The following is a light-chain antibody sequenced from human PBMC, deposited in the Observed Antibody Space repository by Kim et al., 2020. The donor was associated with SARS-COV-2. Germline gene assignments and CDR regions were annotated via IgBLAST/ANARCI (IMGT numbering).Light chain of an antibody. CDR2: RNN. Sequence: RQTATITCTGNSNNVGYEGAAWLQHHQGHPPKLLLYRNNDRPSGISERLSASRSGNTASLTITGLQPEDEADYYCSAWDRSLKGWVFGGGTKLTVL. CDR1: SNNVGYEG. V-gene: IGLV10-54*01. CDR3: SAWDRSLKGWV. J-gene: IGLJ3*02.